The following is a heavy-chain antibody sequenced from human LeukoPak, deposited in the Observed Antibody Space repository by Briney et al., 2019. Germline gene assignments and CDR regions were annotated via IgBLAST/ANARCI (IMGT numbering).Heavy chain of an antibody. CDR3: ARAYSSGWFPHFGDY. V-gene: IGHV1-69*01. J-gene: IGHJ4*02. CDR1: GGTFSTYA. CDR2: IIPFSGTV. D-gene: IGHD6-19*01. Sequence: SVKVSCKVSGGTFSTYALSWVRQAPGQGLEWMGGIIPFSGTVNYAQKFQGRVTITADESTSTAYMALSSLRSEDTATYYCARAYSSGWFPHFGDYWGQGTLVTVSS.